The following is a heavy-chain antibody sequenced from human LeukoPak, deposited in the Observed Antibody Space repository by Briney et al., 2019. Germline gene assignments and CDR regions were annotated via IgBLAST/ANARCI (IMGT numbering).Heavy chain of an antibody. CDR1: GYSFTSYL. Sequence: GESLKISCKGSGYSFTSYLIGWVRQMSGKGLEWMGIIYPGDSDTRYSPSFQGQVTISADKSINTAYLQWSSLKASDTAMYYCARRRGVGNGYYYGSFDYWGQGTLVTVSS. CDR3: ARRRGVGNGYYYGSFDY. V-gene: IGHV5-51*01. D-gene: IGHD3-22*01. CDR2: IYPGDSDT. J-gene: IGHJ4*02.